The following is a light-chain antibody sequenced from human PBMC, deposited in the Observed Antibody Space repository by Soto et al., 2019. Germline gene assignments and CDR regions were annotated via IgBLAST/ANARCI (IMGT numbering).Light chain of an antibody. V-gene: IGLV2-14*01. CDR2: EVS. CDR1: TSDIGGYNY. Sequence: QSVLTQPASVSGPPGQTITISCAGSTSDIGGYNYVSWYQQYPGRTPKLLIFEVSLRPAWISNRFSGSKSGNTASLTVSGLQAEDEADYFCCSHAGDNTYVFGTGTKVTVL. J-gene: IGLJ1*01. CDR3: CSHAGDNTYV.